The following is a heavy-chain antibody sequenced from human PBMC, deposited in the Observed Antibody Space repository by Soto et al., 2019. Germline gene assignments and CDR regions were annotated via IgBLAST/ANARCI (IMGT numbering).Heavy chain of an antibody. CDR3: ARGWGYDSTYYYYAY. J-gene: IGHJ4*01. CDR1: GGTFSRHA. V-gene: IGHV1-69*01. D-gene: IGHD3-16*01. CDR2: IIPIFGTA. Sequence: QVQLVQSGAEVRKPGYSVKVSCKASGGTFSRHAISWVRQAPGQGLEWMGGIIPIFGTANHAQKFQGRVTIIADESTSTVDMLLSSMRCEDTAIYYCARGWGYDSTYYYYAYWGHRTLVIFSS.